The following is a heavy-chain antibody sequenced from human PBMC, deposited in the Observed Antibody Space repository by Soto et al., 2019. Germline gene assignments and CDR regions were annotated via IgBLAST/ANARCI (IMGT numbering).Heavy chain of an antibody. D-gene: IGHD3-9*01. J-gene: IGHJ5*02. CDR1: GGSIISAYSY. Sequence: TLSVPWACSGGSIISAYSYLFGIRKHPGKGLEWIGYIAYSGDTYYNPSLRSRVTISADTSENKFSLTLKSVTAADTAVYFCARDFERSAIAHWGQGTSVTVPQ. V-gene: IGHV4-31*11. CDR2: IAYSGDT. CDR3: ARDFERSAIAH.